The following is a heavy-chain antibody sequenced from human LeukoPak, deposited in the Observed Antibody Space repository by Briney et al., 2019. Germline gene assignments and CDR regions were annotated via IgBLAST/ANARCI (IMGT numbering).Heavy chain of an antibody. Sequence: PGGSLRLTCAASGFTFSSYAVSWVRQAPGKGLEWVSTIARSTYYAGSVKGRFTISRDNSKNTLYLQMNSLRADDTAVYYCAISVNSAQYSYDHWGQGTLVTVSS. CDR1: GFTFSSYA. J-gene: IGHJ5*02. V-gene: IGHV3-23*01. CDR2: IARST. CDR3: AISVNSAQYSYDH. D-gene: IGHD2/OR15-2a*01.